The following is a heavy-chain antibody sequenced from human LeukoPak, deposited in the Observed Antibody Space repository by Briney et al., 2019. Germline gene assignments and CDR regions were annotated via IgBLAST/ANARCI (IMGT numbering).Heavy chain of an antibody. Sequence: GGTLRLSCAASGFTFSSYGMNWVRQAPGKGLEWVSAISGSGGSTYYADSVKGRFTISRDNAKNSRYLQMNSLRAEDTAVYYCARGHPGAFDIWGQGTMVTVSS. CDR1: GFTFSSYG. V-gene: IGHV3-23*01. J-gene: IGHJ3*02. CDR2: ISGSGGST. CDR3: ARGHPGAFDI. D-gene: IGHD1-1*01.